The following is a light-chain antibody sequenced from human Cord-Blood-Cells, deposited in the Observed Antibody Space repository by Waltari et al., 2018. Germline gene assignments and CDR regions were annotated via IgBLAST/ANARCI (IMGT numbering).Light chain of an antibody. V-gene: IGLV2-23*01. CDR2: EGS. Sequence: QSALTPPASVSGSPGQSITISCTGTSSDVWSYNLVSWYQQHPGKAPKLMIYEGSKRPSGVSNRFSGSKSGNTASLTISGLQAQDEADYYCCSYAGSSTYVFGTGTKVTVL. CDR3: CSYAGSSTYV. J-gene: IGLJ1*01. CDR1: SSDVWSYNL.